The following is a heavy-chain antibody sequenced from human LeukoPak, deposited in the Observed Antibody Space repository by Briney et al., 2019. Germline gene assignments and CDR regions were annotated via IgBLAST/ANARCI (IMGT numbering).Heavy chain of an antibody. D-gene: IGHD3-22*01. Sequence: GGSLRLSCIGSGFTFSSYNMNWVRQAPGKGLEWVSSISGSSSDIYYADSMKGRLTISRDNAKNSVYLQINSLRAEDTAIYYCARRGYIDSSGYDYWGQGTLVTVSS. CDR2: ISGSSSDI. CDR3: ARRGYIDSSGYDY. CDR1: GFTFSSYN. J-gene: IGHJ4*02. V-gene: IGHV3-21*01.